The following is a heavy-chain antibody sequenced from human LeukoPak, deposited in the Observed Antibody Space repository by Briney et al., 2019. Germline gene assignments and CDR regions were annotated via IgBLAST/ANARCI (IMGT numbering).Heavy chain of an antibody. CDR1: GGSISSSSYY. CDR3: ARVFGGYDGALAD. J-gene: IGHJ4*02. Sequence: SETLSLTCTVSGGSISSSSYYWDWIRQPPGKGLEWIGNIYDSGSTHYNPSLESRVTISVDTSKNQFSLKLTSVTAADTAVYYCARVFGGYDGALADWGQGTLVTVSS. CDR2: IYDSGST. V-gene: IGHV4-39*07. D-gene: IGHD5-12*01.